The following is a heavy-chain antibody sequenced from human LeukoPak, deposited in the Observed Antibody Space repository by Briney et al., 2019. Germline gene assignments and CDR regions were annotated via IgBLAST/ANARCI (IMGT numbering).Heavy chain of an antibody. CDR1: GFTFSSYE. CDR2: ISSSGSSI. D-gene: IGHD4-17*01. V-gene: IGHV3-48*03. Sequence: PGGSLRLSCAASGFTFSSYEMNWVRQAPGKGLEWVSYISSSGSSIYYADSVKGRFTISRDNAKSSLYLQMNSLRAEDTAVYYCAREGAFGDRDYWGQGTLVTVSS. CDR3: AREGAFGDRDY. J-gene: IGHJ4*02.